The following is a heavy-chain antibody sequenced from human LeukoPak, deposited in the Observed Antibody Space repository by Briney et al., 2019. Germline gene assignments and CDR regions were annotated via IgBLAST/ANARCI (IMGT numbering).Heavy chain of an antibody. V-gene: IGHV3-48*03. J-gene: IGHJ2*01. D-gene: IGHD4-17*01. CDR2: ISSSGSTI. CDR1: GFTFSSYE. CDR3: ARSYGDYDWYFDL. Sequence: GGSLRLSCAASGFTFSSYEMNWVRQAPGKGLEWVSYISSSGSTIYYADSVKGRFTISRDNAKNSLYLQMNSLRAKDTAVYYCARSYGDYDWYFDLWGRGTLVTVSS.